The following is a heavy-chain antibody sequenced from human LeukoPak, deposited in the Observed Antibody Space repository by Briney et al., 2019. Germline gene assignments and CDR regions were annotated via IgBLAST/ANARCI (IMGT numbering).Heavy chain of an antibody. CDR2: IYYSGST. D-gene: IGHD5-18*01. J-gene: IGHJ2*01. CDR3: ARPAGGQLWEWYFDL. Sequence: PSETLSLTCTVSGGSISSSSYYWGWIRQPPGTGLEWIGSIYYSGSTYYNPSLKSRVTISVDTSKNQFSLKLSSVTAADTAVYYCARPAGGQLWEWYFDLWGRGTLVTVSS. CDR1: GGSISSSSYY. V-gene: IGHV4-39*01.